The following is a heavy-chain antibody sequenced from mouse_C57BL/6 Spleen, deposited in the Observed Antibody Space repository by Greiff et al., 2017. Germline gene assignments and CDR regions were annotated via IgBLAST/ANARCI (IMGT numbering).Heavy chain of an antibody. V-gene: IGHV2-3*01. D-gene: IGHD4-1*01. J-gene: IGHJ3*01. CDR1: GFSFTSYG. CDR3: AKQGRTGSFAY. CDR2: IWGDGST. Sequence: VKVVESGPGLVAPSQCLSITCTVSGFSFTSYGVSWVRQPPGKGLEWLGVIWGDGSTTYNSALIARLCISKDNSKSQVILKLNRLQTDDTATCYCAKQGRTGSFAYWGQGTLVTVSA.